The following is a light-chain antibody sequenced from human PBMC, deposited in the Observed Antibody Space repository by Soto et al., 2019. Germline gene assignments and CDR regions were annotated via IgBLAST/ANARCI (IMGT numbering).Light chain of an antibody. CDR2: GAS. V-gene: IGKV3-20*01. Sequence: EIVLTQSPGTLSLSPGERATLSCRTSQSVSSSYLAWYQQKPGQAPRLLIYGASNRATGIPARFSGSGSGTDFTLTISRLEPEDFAVDYCQHYCTSPLTRGPGAKVDIK. J-gene: IGKJ3*01. CDR3: QHYCTSPLT. CDR1: QSVSSSY.